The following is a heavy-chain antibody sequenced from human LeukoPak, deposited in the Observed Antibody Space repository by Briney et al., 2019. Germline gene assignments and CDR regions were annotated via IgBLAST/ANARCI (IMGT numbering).Heavy chain of an antibody. D-gene: IGHD2-2*01. CDR2: ISSSSSTI. J-gene: IGHJ4*02. CDR1: GFTFSTYS. CDR3: ARVTCSSTSCYAYFADW. Sequence: GGSLRLSCAASGFTFSTYSMNWVRQAPGKGLEWVSYISSSSSTIYYADSVKGRFTISRDNAKNSLYLQMNSLRAEDTAVYYCARVTCSSTSCYAYFADWWGLGTLVTVSS. V-gene: IGHV3-48*04.